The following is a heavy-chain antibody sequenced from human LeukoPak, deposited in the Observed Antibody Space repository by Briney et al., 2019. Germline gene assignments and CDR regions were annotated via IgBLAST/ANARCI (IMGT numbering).Heavy chain of an antibody. CDR3: ARGAYGEHYWYFDL. Sequence: ASVKVSCMASGYTFTGYYMHWVRQAPGQGLEWMGWINPNSGGTNYAQKFQGRVTMTRDTSISTAYMELSRLRSDDTAVYYCARGAYGEHYWYFDLWGRGTLVTVSS. V-gene: IGHV1-2*02. CDR2: INPNSGGT. D-gene: IGHD4-17*01. J-gene: IGHJ2*01. CDR1: GYTFTGYY.